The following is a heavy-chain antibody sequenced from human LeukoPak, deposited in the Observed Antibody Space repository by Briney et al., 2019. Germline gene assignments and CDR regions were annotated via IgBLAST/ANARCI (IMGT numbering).Heavy chain of an antibody. CDR2: ISSSSSTI. Sequence: GGSLRLSCATSGFTFSNYGMHWVRQAPGKGLEWVSYISSSSSTIYYADSVKGRFTISRDNAKNSLYLQMNSLRAEDTAVYYCARDKDILTGYYAIVDYWGQGTLVTVSS. CDR3: ARDKDILTGYYAIVDY. V-gene: IGHV3-48*01. J-gene: IGHJ4*02. CDR1: GFTFSNYG. D-gene: IGHD3-9*01.